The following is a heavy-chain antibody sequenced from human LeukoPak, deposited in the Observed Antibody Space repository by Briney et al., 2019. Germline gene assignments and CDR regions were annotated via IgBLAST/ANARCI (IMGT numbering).Heavy chain of an antibody. D-gene: IGHD2-2*02. Sequence: PGGSLRLSCAASGFTFSRYSMNWVRQAPGEGLGWVSSISSSSSFIYYADSVKGRFTISRDNAKNSLYLQMNSLRAEDTAVYYCARSYCSSTSCYTTHNDAFDIWGQGTMVTVSS. J-gene: IGHJ3*02. CDR3: ARSYCSSTSCYTTHNDAFDI. CDR2: ISSSSSFI. V-gene: IGHV3-21*01. CDR1: GFTFSRYS.